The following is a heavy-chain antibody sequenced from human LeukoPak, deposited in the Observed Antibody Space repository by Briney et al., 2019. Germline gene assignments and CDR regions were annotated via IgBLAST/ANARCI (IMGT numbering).Heavy chain of an antibody. Sequence: SETLSLTCAVYGGSFSGNYWTWIRQPPGKGLEWIGEINHSGSTKYNPSLKSRVTISVDTSKNQFSLRLSSVTAADTAVYYCATWRTAKTGFDYWGQGTLVTVSS. D-gene: IGHD1-1*01. CDR1: GGSFSGNY. J-gene: IGHJ4*02. CDR2: INHSGST. V-gene: IGHV4-34*01. CDR3: ATWRTAKTGFDY.